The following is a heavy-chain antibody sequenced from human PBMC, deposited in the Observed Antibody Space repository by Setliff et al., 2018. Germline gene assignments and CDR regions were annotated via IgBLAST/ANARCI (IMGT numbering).Heavy chain of an antibody. CDR3: ATVEAITIAAAGTTIFDY. D-gene: IGHD6-13*01. J-gene: IGHJ4*02. CDR2: INPNSGGT. CDR1: GYTFTGYY. Sequence: ASVKVSCKASGYTFTGYYMHWVRQAPGQGLEWMGRINPNSGGTNYAQKFQGRVTMTRDTSISTAYMELRSLRSEDTAVYYCATVEAITIAAAGTTIFDYWGQGTLVTVSS. V-gene: IGHV1-2*06.